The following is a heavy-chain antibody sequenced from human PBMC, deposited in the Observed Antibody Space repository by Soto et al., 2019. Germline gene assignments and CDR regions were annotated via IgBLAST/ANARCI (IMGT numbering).Heavy chain of an antibody. CDR2: IYWDDDK. Sequence: QITLKESGPTLVKPTQTLTLTCTFSGFSLSTSGVAVGWIRQPPGKALEWLALIYWDDDKRFSPSLKSRLTITKDTSKNQVVLTMTNMDPVDTATYYCAHRSTRYSSAWYDAFDIWGQGTMVTVSS. CDR1: GFSLSTSGVA. D-gene: IGHD6-19*01. CDR3: AHRSTRYSSAWYDAFDI. J-gene: IGHJ3*02. V-gene: IGHV2-5*02.